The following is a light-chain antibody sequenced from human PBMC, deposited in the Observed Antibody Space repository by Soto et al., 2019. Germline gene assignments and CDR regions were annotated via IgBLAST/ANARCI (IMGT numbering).Light chain of an antibody. Sequence: SYELTQPPSVSVSPGQTASITCSGDKLGDKYACWYQQKPGQSPVLVIYQDSKRPSGIPERFSGSNSGNTDTLTISGTQAMDEADYYCQAWDSSTLVFGGGTKVTVL. CDR1: KLGDKY. CDR2: QDS. J-gene: IGLJ2*01. V-gene: IGLV3-1*01. CDR3: QAWDSSTLV.